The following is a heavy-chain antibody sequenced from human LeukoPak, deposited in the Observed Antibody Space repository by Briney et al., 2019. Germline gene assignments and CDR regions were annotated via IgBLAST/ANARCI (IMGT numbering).Heavy chain of an antibody. D-gene: IGHD3-10*01. V-gene: IGHV4-30-4*08. CDR3: ARETYYYGSGSVHFDY. CDR2: IYYSGST. J-gene: IGHJ4*02. Sequence: TFGDYTMSWIRQPPGKGLEWIGYIYYSGSTYYNPSLKSRVTISVDTSKNQFSLKLSSVTAADTAVYYCARETYYYGSGSVHFDYWGQGTLVTVSS. CDR1: TFGDYT.